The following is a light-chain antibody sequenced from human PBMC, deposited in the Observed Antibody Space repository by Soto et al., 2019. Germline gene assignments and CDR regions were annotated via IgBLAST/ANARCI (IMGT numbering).Light chain of an antibody. CDR1: QGISIS. CDR2: AAS. V-gene: IGKV1-9*01. J-gene: IGKJ4*02. Sequence: DIQLTQSPSFLSSSVGDRVTITCRASQGISISLVWYQQRPGKAPDLLIYAASSLESGVPSRFSGSGSGTAFTLTINGLQPEDFATYYCQRLNGPPLTVGGGTKVEIK. CDR3: QRLNGPPLT.